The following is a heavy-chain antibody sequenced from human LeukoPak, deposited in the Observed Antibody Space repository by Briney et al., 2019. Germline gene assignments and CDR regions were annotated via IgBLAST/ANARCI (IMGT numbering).Heavy chain of an antibody. V-gene: IGHV4-59*01. CDR3: VRGIAANDNWFDP. CDR2: IYYSGST. Sequence: SETLSLTCTVSGGSISSYYWSWIRQPPGKGLDWIGYIYYSGSTNYNPSLKSRVTISVDTSKNQFSLKLSSVTAADTAVYYCVRGIAANDNWFDPWGQGSLVTVSS. D-gene: IGHD6-13*01. CDR1: GGSISSYY. J-gene: IGHJ5*02.